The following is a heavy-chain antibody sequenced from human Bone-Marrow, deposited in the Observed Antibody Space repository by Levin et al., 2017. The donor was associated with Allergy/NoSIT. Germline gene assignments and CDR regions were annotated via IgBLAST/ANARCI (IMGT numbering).Heavy chain of an antibody. CDR1: GFTFSSYS. CDR3: ARSGYSSGWYGAYNWFDP. J-gene: IGHJ5*02. D-gene: IGHD6-19*01. CDR2: ISSSTSTI. Sequence: SCAASGFTFSSYSMNWVRQAPGRGLEWVSYISSSTSTIYYADSVKGRFTISRDNAKNSLYLQMNSLRDEDTAVYYCARSGYSSGWYGAYNWFDPWGQGTLVTVSS. V-gene: IGHV3-48*02.